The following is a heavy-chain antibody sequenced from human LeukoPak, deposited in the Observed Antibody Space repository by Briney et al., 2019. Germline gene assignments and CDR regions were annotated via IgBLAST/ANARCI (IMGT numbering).Heavy chain of an antibody. D-gene: IGHD4-11*01. CDR2: IKQDGSEK. CDR3: ARDAYRGYYFDY. J-gene: IGHJ4*02. Sequence: GGSLRLSCAASGFTFSSYWMSWVRQAPGKGLEWVANIKQDGSEKYYVDSVKGRFTISRDNAKNSLYLQMNSLRAEDTAVYYCARDAYRGYYFDYWAREPWSPSPQ. CDR1: GFTFSSYW. V-gene: IGHV3-7*03.